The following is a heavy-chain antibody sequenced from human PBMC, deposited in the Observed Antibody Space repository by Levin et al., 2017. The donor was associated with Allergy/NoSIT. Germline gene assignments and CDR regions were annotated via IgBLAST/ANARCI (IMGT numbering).Heavy chain of an antibody. D-gene: IGHD1-1*01. V-gene: IGHV3-23*01. CDR3: AKKQGGTSGFSFDV. CDR2: ITGGGFNT. J-gene: IGHJ3*01. CDR1: GFTISEYA. Sequence: PGGSLRLSCAVSGFTISEYAMAWVRQAPGKGLEWVSVITGGGFNTYYGDSVKGRFTVSSDDSKDTLYLDLNSLRAEDTAVYYCAKKQGGTSGFSFDVWGQGTMVTVSS.